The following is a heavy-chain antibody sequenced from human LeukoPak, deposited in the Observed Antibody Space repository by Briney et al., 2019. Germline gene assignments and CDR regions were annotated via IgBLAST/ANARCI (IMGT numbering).Heavy chain of an antibody. D-gene: IGHD3-10*01. CDR1: GGSFSGYY. V-gene: IGHV4-34*01. Sequence: NPSETLSLTCAVYGGSFSGYYWSWIRQPPGKGLEWIGEINHSGSTNYNPSLKSRVTISLDTSKNQFSLKLSSVTAADTAVYYCARGSAGFRSYGSGSYGSLDPWGQGTLVTVSS. CDR2: INHSGST. CDR3: ARGSAGFRSYGSGSYGSLDP. J-gene: IGHJ5*02.